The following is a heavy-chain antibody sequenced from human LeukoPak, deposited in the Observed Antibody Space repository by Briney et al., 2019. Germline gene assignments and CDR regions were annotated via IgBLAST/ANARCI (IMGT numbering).Heavy chain of an antibody. V-gene: IGHV1-46*01. D-gene: IGHD4-23*01. Sequence: GASVKVSCKASGYTFTLYYMHWVRQAPGQGLEWMGIINPSGGSTTYAQKFQGRVTMTRDTSTSTVYMELSSLRYEDTAGYYCAMHEDGNPSLFDYWGQGTLVTVSS. J-gene: IGHJ4*02. CDR3: AMHEDGNPSLFDY. CDR2: INPSGGST. CDR1: GYTFTLYY.